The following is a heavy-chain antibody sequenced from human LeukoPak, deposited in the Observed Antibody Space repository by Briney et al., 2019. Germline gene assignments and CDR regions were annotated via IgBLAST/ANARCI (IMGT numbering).Heavy chain of an antibody. V-gene: IGHV4-59*08. D-gene: IGHD6-13*01. CDR3: ARVGHIVAAGTYDY. J-gene: IGHJ4*02. CDR2: IFYSGSP. CDR1: GVSISSYY. Sequence: PSETLSLTCTVSGVSISSYYWSWIRQPPGEGLEWIGNIFYSGSPNYNSSLKSRVTTSFDTSKNQFSLKLSSVTAADTAVYYCARVGHIVAAGTYDYWGQGTLVTVSS.